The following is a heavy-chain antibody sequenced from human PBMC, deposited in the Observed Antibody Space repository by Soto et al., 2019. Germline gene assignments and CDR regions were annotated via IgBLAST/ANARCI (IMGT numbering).Heavy chain of an antibody. Sequence: QVQLVESGGGVVQPGRSLRLSCAASGFTFSSYGMHWVRQAPGKGLEWVAVISYDGSNKYYADSVKGRFTISRDNSKNTLYLQMNSLRAEDTAVYYCAKGYSSGWYFDYWGQGTLVTVSS. CDR1: GFTFSSYG. V-gene: IGHV3-30*18. J-gene: IGHJ4*02. D-gene: IGHD6-19*01. CDR3: AKGYSSGWYFDY. CDR2: ISYDGSNK.